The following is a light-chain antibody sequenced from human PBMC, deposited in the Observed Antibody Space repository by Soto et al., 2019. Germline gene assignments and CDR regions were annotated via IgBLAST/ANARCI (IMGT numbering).Light chain of an antibody. CDR2: STS. J-gene: IGKJ1*01. CDR3: QQYDDWPS. Sequence: EIVLTQSPGTLSLSPGERATLSCRASQAVTSPFLAWYQQKPGQAPRLAIYSTSGRATGIPDRFSGSGSGTDFTLTISSLEPEDSAVYYCQQYDDWPSFGQGTKVE. CDR1: QAVTSPF. V-gene: IGKV3-20*01.